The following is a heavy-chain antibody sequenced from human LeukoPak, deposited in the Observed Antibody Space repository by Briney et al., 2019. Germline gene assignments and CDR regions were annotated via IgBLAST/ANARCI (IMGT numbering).Heavy chain of an antibody. Sequence: SETLSLTCAVYGGSFSGYYWSWIRQPPGKGLEWIGEINHSGSTNYNPSLKSRVTISVDTSKNQFSLKLSSVTAADTAVYYCVRSRGAAAGTGDYWGQGTLVTVSS. V-gene: IGHV4-34*01. D-gene: IGHD6-13*01. CDR2: INHSGST. CDR1: GGSFSGYY. CDR3: VRSRGAAAGTGDY. J-gene: IGHJ4*02.